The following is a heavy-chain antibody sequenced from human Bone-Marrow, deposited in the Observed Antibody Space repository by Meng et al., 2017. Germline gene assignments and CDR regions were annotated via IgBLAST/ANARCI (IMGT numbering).Heavy chain of an antibody. CDR3: SGHVDY. Sequence: GESLKISCAASGFSFSSYWMSWVRQAPGKGLEWVAKIKQDGSEKYYVDSVKGRFTISRDNAKNSLYLQMNSLKTEDTAVYYCSGHVDYWGHGTLVTVSS. J-gene: IGHJ4*01. CDR1: GFSFSSYW. V-gene: IGHV3-7*03. CDR2: IKQDGSEK.